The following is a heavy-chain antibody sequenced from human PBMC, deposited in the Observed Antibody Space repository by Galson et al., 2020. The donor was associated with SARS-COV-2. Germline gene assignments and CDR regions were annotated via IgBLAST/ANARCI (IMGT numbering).Heavy chain of an antibody. CDR3: AIDRGRYDIVTGGDY. CDR1: GFTFSSYA. V-gene: IGHV3-30-3*01. D-gene: IGHD3-9*01. CDR2: ISYDGSNK. Sequence: GESLKISCAASGFTFSSYAMHWVRQAPGKGLEWVAAISYDGSNKYYADSVKGRFTISRDNSKNTLYLQMNSLRAEDTAVYYCAIDRGRYDIVTGGDYWGQGTLVTVAS. J-gene: IGHJ4*02.